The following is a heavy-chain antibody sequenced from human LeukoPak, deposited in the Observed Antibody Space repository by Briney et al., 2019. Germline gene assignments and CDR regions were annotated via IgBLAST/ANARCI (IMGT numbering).Heavy chain of an antibody. CDR2: IYYSGST. J-gene: IGHJ3*02. CDR1: GGSISSGGYY. CDR3: ARTSGSYPPQDAFDI. V-gene: IGHV4-31*03. Sequence: SQTLSLTCTVSGGSISSGGYYWSWIRQPPGKGLEWIGYIYYSGSTYYNPSLKSRVTISVDTSKNQFSLKLSSVTAADTAVYYCARTSGSYPPQDAFDIWGQGTMVTVSS. D-gene: IGHD1-26*01.